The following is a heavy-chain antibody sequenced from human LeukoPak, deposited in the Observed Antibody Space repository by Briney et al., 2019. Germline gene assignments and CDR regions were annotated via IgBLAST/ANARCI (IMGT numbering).Heavy chain of an antibody. J-gene: IGHJ5*02. V-gene: IGHV3-23*01. D-gene: IGHD6-13*01. Sequence: GGSLRLSCAASGFTFSSYAMSWVRQAPGKGLEWVSAISGSGGSTYYADSVKGRFTISRDNSKNTLYLQVNSLRAEDTAVYYCAKDSTWYSSSWYDWFDPWGQGTLVTVSS. CDR3: AKDSTWYSSSWYDWFDP. CDR1: GFTFSSYA. CDR2: ISGSGGST.